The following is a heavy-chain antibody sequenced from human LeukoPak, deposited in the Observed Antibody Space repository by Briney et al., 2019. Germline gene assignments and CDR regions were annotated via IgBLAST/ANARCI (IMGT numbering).Heavy chain of an antibody. CDR1: GYTFTGYY. CDR3: ARELVKQLVWDY. CDR2: INPNSGGT. D-gene: IGHD6-13*01. V-gene: IGHV1-2*06. Sequence: ASVKVSCKASGYTFTGYYMHWVRQAPGQGLEWMGRINPNSGGTNYAQKFQGRVTMTRDTSISTAYMALSRLRSDDTAVYYCARELVKQLVWDYWGQGTLVTVSS. J-gene: IGHJ4*02.